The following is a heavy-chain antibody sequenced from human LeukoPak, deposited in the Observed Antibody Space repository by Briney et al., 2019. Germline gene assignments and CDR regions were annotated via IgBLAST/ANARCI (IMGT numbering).Heavy chain of an antibody. J-gene: IGHJ4*02. CDR3: AREGSGSCFDY. Sequence: PSETLSLTCTVSGGSISSYYWSWIRQPPGKGLEWIGYIYYSGSTNYNPSLKSRVTMSVDTSKNQFSLKLSSVTAADTAVYYCAREGSGSCFDYWGQGTLVTVSS. D-gene: IGHD1-26*01. CDR2: IYYSGST. V-gene: IGHV4-59*12. CDR1: GGSISSYY.